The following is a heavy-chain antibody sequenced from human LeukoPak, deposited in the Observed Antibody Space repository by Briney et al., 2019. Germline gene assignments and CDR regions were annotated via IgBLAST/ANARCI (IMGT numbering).Heavy chain of an antibody. CDR3: AKEGAYPIITYDS. D-gene: IGHD3-10*01. J-gene: IGHJ5*01. Sequence: GGSLRLSCAASGFTFSSYWMNWVRQAPGEGLEWVANIKRDGNEKNYVDSVRGRFSISRDNAKNSLYLQMDSLRAEDTAVYYCAKEGAYPIITYDSWGQGALVTVSS. CDR1: GFTFSSYW. CDR2: IKRDGNEK. V-gene: IGHV3-7*01.